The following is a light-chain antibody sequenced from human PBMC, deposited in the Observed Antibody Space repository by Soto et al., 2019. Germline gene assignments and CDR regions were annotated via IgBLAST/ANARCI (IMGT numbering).Light chain of an antibody. CDR3: QYYGTSPRT. J-gene: IGKJ1*01. CDR2: LAS. CDR1: QAVNTR. Sequence: EIVLTQSPATLSSFPGDRVTLSCRASQAVNTRLAWYQHKPGQAPRLLIYLASNRAAGVPARFSGSGSGTDFTLTITRLEPEDFAVYHCQYYGTSPRTFGQGTKVDIK. V-gene: IGKV3-20*01.